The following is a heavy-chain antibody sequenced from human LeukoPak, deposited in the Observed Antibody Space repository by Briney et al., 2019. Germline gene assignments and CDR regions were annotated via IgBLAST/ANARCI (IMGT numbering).Heavy chain of an antibody. J-gene: IGHJ4*02. CDR3: ARDRVGAFVFDY. Sequence: GASVKVFCKASGGTFSSYAISWVRQAPRQRLEWMGWINAGNGNTKYSQKFQGRVTITRDTSASTAYMELSSLRSEDTAVYYCARDRVGAFVFDYWGQGTLVTVSS. CDR2: INAGNGNT. D-gene: IGHD1-26*01. CDR1: GGTFSSYA. V-gene: IGHV1-3*01.